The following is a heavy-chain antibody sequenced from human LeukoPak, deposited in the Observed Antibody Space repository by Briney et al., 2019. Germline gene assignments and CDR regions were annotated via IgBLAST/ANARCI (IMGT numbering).Heavy chain of an antibody. J-gene: IGHJ3*02. V-gene: IGHV3-66*01. CDR3: ARDGRAYYYGSGSPDAFDI. CDR1: GFTVSSNY. D-gene: IGHD3-10*01. CDR2: IYSGGST. Sequence: GGSLRLSCAASGFTVSSNYMSWVRQAPGKGLEWVSVIYSGGSTYYADSVKGRFTISRDNSKNTLYLQMNSLRAEDTAVYYCARDGRAYYYGSGSPDAFDIWGQGTMVTVSS.